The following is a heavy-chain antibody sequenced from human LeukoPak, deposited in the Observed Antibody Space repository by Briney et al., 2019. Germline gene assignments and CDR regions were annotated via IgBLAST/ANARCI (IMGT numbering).Heavy chain of an antibody. J-gene: IGHJ4*02. CDR1: GGSFSGYY. V-gene: IGHV4-34*01. CDR2: INHNGST. Sequence: SETLSLTCAVYGGSFSGYYWSWIRQPPGKGLEWIGEINHNGSTNYNPSLKSRVTISVDTSKNQFSLKLSSVTAADTAVYYCARAGGIAAAGTDFDYWGQGTLVTVSS. D-gene: IGHD6-13*01. CDR3: ARAGGIAAAGTDFDY.